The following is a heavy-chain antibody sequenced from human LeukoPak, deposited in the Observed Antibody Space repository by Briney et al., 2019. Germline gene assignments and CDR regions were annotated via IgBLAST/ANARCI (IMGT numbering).Heavy chain of an antibody. CDR2: ISGSGGST. CDR3: AKVDGGIAAAGTPDY. V-gene: IGHV3-23*01. J-gene: IGHJ4*02. CDR1: GASITSSNYY. Sequence: ETLSLTCAVSGASITSSNYYWGWVRQSPGKGLEWVSSISGSGGSTYYVDSVKGRFTISRDNSKNTLYLQMHSLRAEDTAVYYCAKVDGGIAAAGTPDYWGQGTLVTVSS. D-gene: IGHD6-13*01.